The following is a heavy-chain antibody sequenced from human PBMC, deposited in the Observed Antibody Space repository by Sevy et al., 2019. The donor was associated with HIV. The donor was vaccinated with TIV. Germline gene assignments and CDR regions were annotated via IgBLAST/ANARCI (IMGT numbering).Heavy chain of an antibody. V-gene: IGHV3-48*01. CDR3: ARDKAYYDFWSGYD. J-gene: IGHJ4*02. CDR1: GFTFSSYS. CDR2: ISSSSSTI. D-gene: IGHD3-3*01. Sequence: GGSLRLSCAASGFTFSSYSMNWVRQAPGKGLEWVSYISSSSSTIYYADSVKGRFTISRDNAKNSLDLQMNSLRAEDTALYYCARDKAYYDFWSGYDWGQGTLVTVSS.